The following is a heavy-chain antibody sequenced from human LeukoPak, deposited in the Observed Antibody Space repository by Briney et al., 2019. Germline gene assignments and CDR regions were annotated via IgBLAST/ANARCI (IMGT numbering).Heavy chain of an antibody. CDR3: VRELAIFGVVPHFDY. D-gene: IGHD3-3*01. CDR2: IKQDGSEK. J-gene: IGHJ4*02. Sequence: GGSLRLSCAASGFTFSSYWMSWVRQAPGKGLEWVANIKQDGSEKYYVDSVKGRFTISRDNAKNSLYLQMNSLRAEDTAVYYCVRELAIFGVVPHFDYWGQGTLVTVSS. CDR1: GFTFSSYW. V-gene: IGHV3-7*01.